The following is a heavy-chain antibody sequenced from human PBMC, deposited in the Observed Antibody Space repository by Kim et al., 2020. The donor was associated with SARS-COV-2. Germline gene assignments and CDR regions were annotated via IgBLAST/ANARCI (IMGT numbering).Heavy chain of an antibody. V-gene: IGHV4-61*01. D-gene: IGHD6-19*01. Sequence: SETLSLTYTVSGGSVSSGSYYWSWIRQPPGKGLEWIGYIYYSGSTNYNPSLKSRVTISVDTSKNQFSLKLSSVTAADTAVYYCARDKAGTWAQYFDYWGQGTLVTVSS. CDR2: IYYSGST. CDR3: ARDKAGTWAQYFDY. J-gene: IGHJ4*02. CDR1: GGSVSSGSYY.